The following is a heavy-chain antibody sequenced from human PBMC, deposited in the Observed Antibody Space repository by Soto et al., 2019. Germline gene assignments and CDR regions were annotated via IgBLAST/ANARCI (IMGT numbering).Heavy chain of an antibody. CDR1: GYSFTDYH. V-gene: IGHV1-2*04. Sequence: ASVKVSCKASGYSFTDYHIHWVRQAPGQGLEWLGRINPKSGGTSTAQKFQGWVTMTTDTSISTASMELTRLTSDDTAIYYCARGDSTDCSNGVCSLFYTHHMDVWGQGTTVTVSS. CDR2: INPKSGGT. CDR3: ARGDSTDCSNGVCSLFYTHHMDV. J-gene: IGHJ6*02. D-gene: IGHD2-8*01.